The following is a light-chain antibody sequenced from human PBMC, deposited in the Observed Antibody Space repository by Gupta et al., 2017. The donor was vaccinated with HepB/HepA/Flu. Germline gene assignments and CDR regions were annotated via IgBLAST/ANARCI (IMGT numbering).Light chain of an antibody. V-gene: IGLV2-23*02. Sequence: QSALTQPASVSGSPGQSITISCTGTSSDVGSYDLVSWYQQHPDKAPKLVSYGVTKRPSGVSNRLSGSKSGNTASLKISGLQAEDEADYFCCSSAGLNSYGIFGGGTKLTVL. CDR2: GVT. CDR1: SSDVGSYDL. CDR3: CSSAGLNSYGI. J-gene: IGLJ2*01.